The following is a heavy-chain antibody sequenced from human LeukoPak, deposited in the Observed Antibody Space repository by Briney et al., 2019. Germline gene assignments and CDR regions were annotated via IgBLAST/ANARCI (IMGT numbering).Heavy chain of an antibody. CDR2: IYSGGST. V-gene: IGHV3-53*01. D-gene: IGHD5-24*01. J-gene: IGHJ4*02. CDR3: AKGRRDGHNFDFDY. CDR1: GFTVSSNY. Sequence: PGGSLRLSCAASGFTVSSNYMGWVRQAPGKGLEWVSVIYSGGSTYYADSVKGRFTISRDNSKNTLYLQMNSLRAEDTAVYYCAKGRRDGHNFDFDYWGQGTLVTVSS.